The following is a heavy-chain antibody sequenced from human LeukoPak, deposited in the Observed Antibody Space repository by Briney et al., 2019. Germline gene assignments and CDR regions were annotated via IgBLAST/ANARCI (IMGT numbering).Heavy chain of an antibody. V-gene: IGHV3-30-3*01. CDR3: ARAYCRSTNCCYPS. Sequence: GGSLRLSCAASGFTFSSYAMHWVRQAPGKGLEWVAVISYDGSNKYYADSVKGRFTISRDNSKNTLHLQMNSLRAEDTAVYYCARAYCRSTNCCYPSWGQGTLVTVSS. CDR1: GFTFSSYA. J-gene: IGHJ5*02. CDR2: ISYDGSNK. D-gene: IGHD2-2*01.